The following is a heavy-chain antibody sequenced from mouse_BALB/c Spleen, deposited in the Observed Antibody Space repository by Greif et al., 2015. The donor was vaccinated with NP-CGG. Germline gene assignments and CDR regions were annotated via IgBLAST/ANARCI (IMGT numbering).Heavy chain of an antibody. J-gene: IGHJ3*01. CDR2: ISSGGSYT. CDR3: ARLPPNWDLAWFAY. D-gene: IGHD4-1*01. Sequence: EVQVVESGGGLVKPGGSLKLSCAASGFTFSSYAMSWVRQTPEKRLEWVATISSGGSYTYYPDSVKGRFTISRDNAKNTLYLQMSSLRSEDTAMYYCARLPPNWDLAWFAYWGQGTLVTVSA. CDR1: GFTFSSYA. V-gene: IGHV5-9-3*01.